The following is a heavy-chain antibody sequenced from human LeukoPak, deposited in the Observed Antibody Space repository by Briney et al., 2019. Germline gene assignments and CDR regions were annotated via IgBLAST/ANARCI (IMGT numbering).Heavy chain of an antibody. D-gene: IGHD6-13*01. CDR2: INNDGSTT. V-gene: IGHV3-74*01. Sequence: GGSLRLSCAASGFTFGSSWMHWVRQAPGKGLVWVSRINNDGSTTSYADSVKGRFTISRDNAKNTLYLQMDSLRAEDTAVYYCARDGSSWSNWLDPWGQGTLVTVSS. CDR1: GFTFGSSW. J-gene: IGHJ5*02. CDR3: ARDGSSWSNWLDP.